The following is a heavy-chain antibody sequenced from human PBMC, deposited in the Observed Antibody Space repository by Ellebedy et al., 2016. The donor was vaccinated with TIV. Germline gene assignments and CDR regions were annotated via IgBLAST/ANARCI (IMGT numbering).Heavy chain of an antibody. V-gene: IGHV1-69*13. Sequence: SVKVSCKASGATFSSHAISWVRQAPGQGLEWMGGIMPMFRPANYAQEFQGRVTITADELGSTAYMELSSLRSEDTAVYYCARHSGYYWNYFDSWGQGTLVTVSS. CDR3: ARHSGYYWNYFDS. D-gene: IGHD3-22*01. CDR1: GATFSSHA. CDR2: IMPMFRPA. J-gene: IGHJ4*02.